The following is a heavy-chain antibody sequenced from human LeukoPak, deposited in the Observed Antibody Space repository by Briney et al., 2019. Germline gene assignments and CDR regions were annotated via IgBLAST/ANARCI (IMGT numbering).Heavy chain of an antibody. V-gene: IGHV4-59*01. CDR3: ARKKFIAAGGFDP. J-gene: IGHJ5*02. CDR1: GGAISNYY. CDR2: IYYSGST. Sequence: SEPLSLTCTVSGGAISNYYWSWIRQPPGKGLEWIGYIYYSGSTNYNPSLKSRVTISVDTSKNQFSLKLSSVTAADTAVYYCARKKFIAAGGFDPWGQGTLVTVSS. D-gene: IGHD6-6*01.